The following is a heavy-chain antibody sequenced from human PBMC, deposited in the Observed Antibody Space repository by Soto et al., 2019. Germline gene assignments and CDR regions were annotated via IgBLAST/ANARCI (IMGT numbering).Heavy chain of an antibody. D-gene: IGHD6-13*01. CDR2: IYPGDSDT. J-gene: IGHJ6*02. Sequence: GESLKISCKGSGYSFTSYWIGWVRQMPGKGLEWMGIIYPGDSDTRYSPSFQGQVTISADKSISTAYLQWSSLKASDTAMYYCARQEFFGYSSSWYSYYYGMDVWGQGTTVTVSS. CDR1: GYSFTSYW. CDR3: ARQEFFGYSSSWYSYYYGMDV. V-gene: IGHV5-51*01.